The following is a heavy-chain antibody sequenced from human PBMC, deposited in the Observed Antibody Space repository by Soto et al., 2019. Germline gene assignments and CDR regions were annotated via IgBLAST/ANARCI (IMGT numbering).Heavy chain of an antibody. CDR1: VGSISSSNW. CDR2: MYHSGST. D-gene: IGHD2-15*01. CDR3: ARDPGYCSGGSCLDDAFDI. J-gene: IGHJ3*02. Sequence: SEILSVTCAFSVGSISSSNWWRWFRQPPGKGLEWIGEMYHSGSTNYNPSLKSRVTISVDKSKNQFSLKLSSVTAADTAVYYCARDPGYCSGGSCLDDAFDIWGQGSMVTVSS. V-gene: IGHV4-4*02.